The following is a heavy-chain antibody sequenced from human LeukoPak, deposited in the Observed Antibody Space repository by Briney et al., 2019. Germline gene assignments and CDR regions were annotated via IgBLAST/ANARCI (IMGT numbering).Heavy chain of an antibody. CDR1: GFSFSSYG. Sequence: GGALRLSCSASGFSFSSYGIYWVRQAPGKGLEWVAVIWQDGSSQYYPDSVKGRFTISRDNSKNTLYLQMNSLRVEDTAVYYCAKDAGNYGGNSRFDPWGQGTLVTVSS. CDR2: IWQDGSSQ. J-gene: IGHJ5*02. CDR3: AKDAGNYGGNSRFDP. D-gene: IGHD4-23*01. V-gene: IGHV3-33*06.